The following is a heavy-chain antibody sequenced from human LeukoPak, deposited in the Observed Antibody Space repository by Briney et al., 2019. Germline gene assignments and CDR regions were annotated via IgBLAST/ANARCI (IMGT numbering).Heavy chain of an antibody. V-gene: IGHV4-34*01. J-gene: IGHJ6*03. CDR3: ARNGRAEACNHYYYMDV. CDR2: INHSGST. CDR1: GGSFSGYY. Sequence: SEALSLTCAVYGGSFSGYYWSWIRQPPGKGLEWIGEINHSGSTNYNPSLKSRVTISVDTSKNQFSLKLSSVTAADTAVYYCARNGRAEACNHYYYMDVWGKGTTVTVSS. D-gene: IGHD6-13*01.